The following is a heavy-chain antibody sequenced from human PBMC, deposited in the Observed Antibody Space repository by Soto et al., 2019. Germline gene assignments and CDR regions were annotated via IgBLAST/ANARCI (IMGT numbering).Heavy chain of an antibody. D-gene: IGHD3-3*01. V-gene: IGHV1-8*01. Sequence: ASVKVSCKASGYTFTSYDINWVRQATGQGLEWMGWMNPNSGNTGYAQKFQGRVTMTRNTSISTAYMELSGLRSEDTAVYYCARMGFDFWSGYSEPAFDIWGQGTMVTVSS. CDR1: GYTFTSYD. CDR2: MNPNSGNT. CDR3: ARMGFDFWSGYSEPAFDI. J-gene: IGHJ3*02.